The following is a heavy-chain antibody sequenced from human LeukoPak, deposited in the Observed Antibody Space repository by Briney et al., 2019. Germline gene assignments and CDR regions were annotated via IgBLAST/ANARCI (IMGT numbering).Heavy chain of an antibody. D-gene: IGHD6-19*01. CDR3: ARTVSSGWSSRALDC. CDR1: GFSVSNNY. V-gene: IGHV3-66*01. J-gene: IGHJ4*02. CDR2: IYSGGSA. Sequence: PGGSLRLSCAASGFSVSNNYMSWVRQAPGKGLEWVSVIYSGGSAYYADSVKGRFTISRDYSRNTLYLQMNSLRAEDTAVYYCARTVSSGWSSRALDCWGQGTLVTVSS.